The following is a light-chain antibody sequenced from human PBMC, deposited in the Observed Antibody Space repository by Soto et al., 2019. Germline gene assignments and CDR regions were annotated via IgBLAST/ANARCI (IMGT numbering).Light chain of an antibody. J-gene: IGKJ2*01. CDR1: QSVSSSY. V-gene: IGKV3-15*01. CDR3: QQYNNWPPYT. Sequence: EMVMTQSRGNMCMSQGERATLSWRASQSVSSSYLAWYQQKPGPAPRLXIYGASTRATGIPARFSGSGSETEFTLTISSLQSEDFAVYYCQQYNNWPPYTFGQGTKVDIK. CDR2: GAS.